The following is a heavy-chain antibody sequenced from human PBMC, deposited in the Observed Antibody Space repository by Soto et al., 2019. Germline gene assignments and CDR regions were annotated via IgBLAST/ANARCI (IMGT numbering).Heavy chain of an antibody. CDR2: MNPHSGDT. D-gene: IGHD3-10*01. CDR3: ARVLRGVVNLFDP. Sequence: ASVKVSGKASGYSFTSLHFNWVRQATGQGLEWIGWMNPHSGDTGFAQRFQGRVTMTRNTSINTAYMELRSLRSQDTAVYYCARVLRGVVNLFDPWGQRTLVTVSS. V-gene: IGHV1-8*01. CDR1: GYSFTSLH. J-gene: IGHJ5*02.